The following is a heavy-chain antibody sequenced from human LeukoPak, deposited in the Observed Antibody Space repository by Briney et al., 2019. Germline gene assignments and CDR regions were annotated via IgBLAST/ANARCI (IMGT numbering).Heavy chain of an antibody. CDR1: GFTFSKFA. Sequence: GGSLRHSCSASGFTFSKFAMHWVRQAPGKGLEHISSISDNGGSTFYAESVKGRFTISRDNSKNTLYVQMSSLRAEDTAVFYCVKGGAVVAENFFAYWGQGALVTVSS. CDR3: VKGGAVVAENFFAY. CDR2: ISDNGGST. J-gene: IGHJ4*02. D-gene: IGHD5-12*01. V-gene: IGHV3-64*05.